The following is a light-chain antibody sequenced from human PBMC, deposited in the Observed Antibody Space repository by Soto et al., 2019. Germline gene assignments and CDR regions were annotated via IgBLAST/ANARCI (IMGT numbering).Light chain of an antibody. CDR3: QQYGSSPFT. CDR1: QSVSSNF. Sequence: EIVLTQSPGTMSVSPGERVTLSCRASQSVSSNFLAWHQQKPGQAPRLLIYGASSRAGGIPDRFRGSGSGTDFTLTICSLEPEDFAVYYCQQYGSSPFTFGPGTKVHVK. CDR2: GAS. V-gene: IGKV3-20*01. J-gene: IGKJ3*01.